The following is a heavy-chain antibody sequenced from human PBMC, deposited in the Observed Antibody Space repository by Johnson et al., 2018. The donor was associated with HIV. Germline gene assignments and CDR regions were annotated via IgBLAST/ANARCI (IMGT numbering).Heavy chain of an antibody. CDR3: AKERSTYYNFWSGSAGNDAFDI. CDR1: GFTVSSNY. CDR2: MRYDGSNN. J-gene: IGHJ3*02. V-gene: IGHV3-30*02. Sequence: LRLSCAASGFTVSSNYMSWVRQAPGKGLEWVPFMRYDGSNNCFVDSVKGRFTISRDNSKNTLYVQMISLRAEDTAVYYCAKERSTYYNFWSGSAGNDAFDIWGQGTVVAVSS. D-gene: IGHD3-3*01.